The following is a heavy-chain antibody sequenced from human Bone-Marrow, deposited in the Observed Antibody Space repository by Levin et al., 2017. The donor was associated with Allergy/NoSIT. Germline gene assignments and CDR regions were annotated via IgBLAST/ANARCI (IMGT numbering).Heavy chain of an antibody. D-gene: IGHD2-2*01. Sequence: GESLKISCAGSGFTFSDYYMSWIRQAPGKGLEWVSYISHNGNTIYYADSVKGRFTISRDNAKNSLYLQMNNVRADDTAIYYCARGVVPTAIRWFDPWGQGTLVTVSS. V-gene: IGHV3-11*01. CDR2: ISHNGNTI. CDR3: ARGVVPTAIRWFDP. CDR1: GFTFSDYY. J-gene: IGHJ5*02.